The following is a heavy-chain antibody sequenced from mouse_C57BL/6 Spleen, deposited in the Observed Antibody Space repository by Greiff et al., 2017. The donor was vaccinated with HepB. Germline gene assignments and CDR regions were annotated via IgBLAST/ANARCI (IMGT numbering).Heavy chain of an antibody. D-gene: IGHD1-1*01. Sequence: VQLQQSGPELVKPGASVKISCKASGYTFTDYYMNWVKQSHGKSLEWIGDINPNNGGTSYNQKFKGKATLTVDKSSSTAYMELRSLTSEDSAVYYCARLSSGGFDYWGQGTTLTVSS. J-gene: IGHJ2*01. CDR3: ARLSSGGFDY. V-gene: IGHV1-26*01. CDR2: INPNNGGT. CDR1: GYTFTDYY.